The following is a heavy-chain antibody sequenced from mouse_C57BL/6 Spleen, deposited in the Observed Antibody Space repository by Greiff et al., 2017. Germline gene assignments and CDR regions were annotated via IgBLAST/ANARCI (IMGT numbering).Heavy chain of an antibody. D-gene: IGHD4-1*01. Sequence: DVKLQESGPGLVKPSQSLSLTCSVTGYSITSGYYWNWIRQFPGNKLEWMGYISYDGSNNYNPSLKNRISITRDTSKNQFFLKLNSVTTEYTATYYCARDEGGTLDYWGQGTTLTVSS. CDR1: GYSITSGYY. V-gene: IGHV3-6*01. J-gene: IGHJ2*01. CDR3: ARDEGGTLDY. CDR2: ISYDGSN.